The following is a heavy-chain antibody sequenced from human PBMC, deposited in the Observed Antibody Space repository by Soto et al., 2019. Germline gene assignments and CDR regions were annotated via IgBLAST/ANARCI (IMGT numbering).Heavy chain of an antibody. CDR3: ARDGSAVSAY. J-gene: IGHJ4*02. CDR1: GFTFSSYW. CDR2: TKQDESEK. V-gene: IGHV3-7*01. Sequence: GGSLRLSCAASGFTFSSYWMSWVRQAPGKGLEWVANTKQDESEKYYVDSVKGRFTIPRDNAKNPLFLQMNSLRAEDTAVYYCARDGSAVSAYWGKGTLVTVSS. D-gene: IGHD2-15*01.